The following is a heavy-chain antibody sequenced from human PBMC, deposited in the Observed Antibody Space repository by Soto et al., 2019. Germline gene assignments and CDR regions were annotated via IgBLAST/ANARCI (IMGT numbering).Heavy chain of an antibody. CDR3: PRSRFGVRGVTTTDV. J-gene: IGHJ6*02. D-gene: IGHD3-10*01. CDR1: GGSIGGSNYF. Sequence: SETLSLTCTVSGGSIGGSNYFWGWIRQSPGTGLEWLGTIYSSGSTYYNPSLKSRITMSLDTSKNQFSLNLGSVTAADTAVYYCPRSRFGVRGVTTTDVWGPGTTVTVSS. V-gene: IGHV4-39*01. CDR2: IYSSGST.